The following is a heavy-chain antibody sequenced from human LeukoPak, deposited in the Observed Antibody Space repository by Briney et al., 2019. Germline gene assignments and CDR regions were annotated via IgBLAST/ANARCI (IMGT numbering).Heavy chain of an antibody. CDR2: IYYSGST. D-gene: IGHD2-15*01. V-gene: IGHV4-30-4*01. J-gene: IGHJ4*02. CDR3: ATAATRDKPRPFDY. CDR1: GGSISSGDYY. Sequence: SETLSLTCTVSGGSISSGDYYWSWIRQPPGTGLEWIGYIYYSGSTYYNPSLKSRVTISVDTSKNQFSLKLSSVTAADTAVYYCATAATRDKPRPFDYWGQGTLVTVSS.